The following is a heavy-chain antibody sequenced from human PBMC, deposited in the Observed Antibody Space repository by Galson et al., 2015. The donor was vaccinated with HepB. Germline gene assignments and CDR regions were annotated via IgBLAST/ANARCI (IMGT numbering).Heavy chain of an antibody. CDR3: ASGSRYSSSWYVRY. Sequence: SVKVSCKASGYTFTSYALHWVRQAPGQRLEWMGWINAGNGDTKYSQKFQGRVTITRDTSASTAYMELSSLRSDDTAVYYCASGSRYSSSWYVRYWGQGTLVTV. CDR1: GYTFTSYA. J-gene: IGHJ4*02. V-gene: IGHV1-3*01. D-gene: IGHD6-13*01. CDR2: INAGNGDT.